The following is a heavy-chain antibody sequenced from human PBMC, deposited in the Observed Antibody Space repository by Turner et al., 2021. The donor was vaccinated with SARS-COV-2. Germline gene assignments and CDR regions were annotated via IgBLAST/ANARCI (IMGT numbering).Heavy chain of an antibody. Sequence: QVQLVWSSRGLFLLARSAVLVSAASGFTCSRGGRHWVRQARGKGRKWVEVIWNDECNRYYEDYVKVRFTISRDNSKNTLYLQMNSLRAEDTDVYDYARESTDSGRQWLVTNSSFYFDYWGQGTMVTVSS. J-gene: IGHJ4*02. D-gene: IGHD6-19*01. CDR3: ARESTDSGRQWLVTNSSFYFDY. CDR1: GFTCSRGG. V-gene: IGHV3-33*01. CDR2: IWNDECNR.